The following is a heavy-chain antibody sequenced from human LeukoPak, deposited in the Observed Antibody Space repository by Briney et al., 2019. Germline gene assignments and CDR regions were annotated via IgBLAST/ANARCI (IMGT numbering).Heavy chain of an antibody. CDR2: ISGSGGST. CDR1: GFTFSSYA. J-gene: IGHJ4*02. CDR3: AKGLALPRPHYFDY. Sequence: QRWGSLRLSCAASGFTFSSYAMSWVRQAPGKGLEWVSAISGSGGSTYYADSVKGRFTISRDNSKNTLFLQMSGLGAEDTAIYYCAKGLALPRPHYFDYWGQGILVTVSS. V-gene: IGHV3-23*01. D-gene: IGHD6-13*01.